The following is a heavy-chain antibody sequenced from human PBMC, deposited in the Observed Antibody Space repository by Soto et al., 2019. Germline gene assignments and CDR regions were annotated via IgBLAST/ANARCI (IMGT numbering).Heavy chain of an antibody. D-gene: IGHD5-12*01. CDR2: IGTAGDT. CDR1: GFTFSSYD. V-gene: IGHV3-13*01. J-gene: IGHJ6*03. CDR3: ARNSGYDFHYYMDV. Sequence: GGSLRLSCAASGFTFSSYDMHWVRQATGKGLEWVSAIGTAGDTYYPGSVKGRFTISRENAKNSLYLQMNSLRAGDTAVYYCARNSGYDFHYYMDVWGKGTTVTVSS.